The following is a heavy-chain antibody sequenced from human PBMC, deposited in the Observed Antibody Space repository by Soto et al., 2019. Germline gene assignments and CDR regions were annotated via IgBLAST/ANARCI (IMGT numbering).Heavy chain of an antibody. Sequence: GSMRLSCAAAGFTFSIYSRNWVRQAPGKGLEWVSYISSSSSTIYYADSVKGRFTISRGNAKNSLYLQMNSLRDEDTAVYYCARARLLDYWGQATLVTVSS. CDR1: GFTFSIYS. J-gene: IGHJ4*02. CDR2: ISSSSSTI. CDR3: ARARLLDY. V-gene: IGHV3-48*02. D-gene: IGHD1-26*01.